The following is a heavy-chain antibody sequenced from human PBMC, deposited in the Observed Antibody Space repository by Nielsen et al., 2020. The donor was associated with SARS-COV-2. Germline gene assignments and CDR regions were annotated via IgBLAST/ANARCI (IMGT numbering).Heavy chain of an antibody. CDR2: ISGYNGNT. J-gene: IGHJ4*02. Sequence: ASVNVSCKASGYRFHHYGISWVPHALGQGPVLMERISGYNGNTHYAQTLQVGVTMTTETSTTTAYMELRSLRSDDTATYYCVRDGRYCSGGTCYHLFDYWGQGTLVTVSS. D-gene: IGHD2-15*01. V-gene: IGHV1-18*04. CDR1: GYRFHHYG. CDR3: VRDGRYCSGGTCYHLFDY.